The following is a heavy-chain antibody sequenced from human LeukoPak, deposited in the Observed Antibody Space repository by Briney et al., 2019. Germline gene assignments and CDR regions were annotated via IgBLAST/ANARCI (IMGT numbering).Heavy chain of an antibody. D-gene: IGHD3-22*01. CDR2: IYTSGST. J-gene: IGHJ4*02. CDR1: GGSISSSSYY. CDR3: ARSEVGGYFHFDY. V-gene: IGHV4-61*02. Sequence: SETLSLTCTVSGGSISSSSYYWSWIRQPAGKGLEWIGRIYTSGSTNYNPSLKSRVTISVDTSKNQFSLKLSSVTAADTAVYYCARSEVGGYFHFDYWGQGTLVTVSS.